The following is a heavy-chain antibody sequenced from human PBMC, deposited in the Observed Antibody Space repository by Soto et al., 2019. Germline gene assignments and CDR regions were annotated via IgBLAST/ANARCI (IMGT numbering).Heavy chain of an antibody. CDR3: AKEGGLSGSYYISSSYYFDY. CDR2: ISYDGSNT. J-gene: IGHJ4*02. Sequence: QVQLVESGGGVVQPGRSLRLSCAASGFTFSSYGMHWVRQAPGKGLEWVAIISYDGSNTYYADSVKGRFTISRDNSKNTLNVQMNRLRAEDTSVYYCAKEGGLSGSYYISSSYYFDYWGQGTLVTVSS. CDR1: GFTFSSYG. D-gene: IGHD1-26*01. V-gene: IGHV3-30*18.